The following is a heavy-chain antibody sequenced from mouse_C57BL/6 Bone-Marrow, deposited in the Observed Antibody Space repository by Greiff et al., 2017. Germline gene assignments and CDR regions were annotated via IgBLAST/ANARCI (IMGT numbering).Heavy chain of an antibody. Sequence: DVKLVESGGGLVQSGRSLRLSCATSGFTFSDFYMEWVRQAPGKGLEWIAASRNKANDYTTEYSASVKGRFIVSRDTSQSILYLQMNALRSEDTAIYYSARDAYYGSSYDYAMDYWGQGTSVTVSS. J-gene: IGHJ4*01. CDR3: ARDAYYGSSYDYAMDY. D-gene: IGHD1-1*01. V-gene: IGHV7-1*01. CDR2: SRNKANDYTT. CDR1: GFTFSDFY.